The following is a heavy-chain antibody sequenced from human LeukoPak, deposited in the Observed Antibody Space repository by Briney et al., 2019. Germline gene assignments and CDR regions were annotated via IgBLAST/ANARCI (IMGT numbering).Heavy chain of an antibody. V-gene: IGHV3-74*01. CDR3: VRVLSPRDYFDY. CDR2: INPDGSTT. Sequence: GGSLRLSCAASGFTFSSYGMHWVRQAPGKGLVWVSRINPDGSTTTYADSVKGRFTISRDNARNTVYLQMNSLRAEDTAVYYCVRVLSPRDYFDYWGQGTLVTVSS. J-gene: IGHJ4*02. CDR1: GFTFSSYG.